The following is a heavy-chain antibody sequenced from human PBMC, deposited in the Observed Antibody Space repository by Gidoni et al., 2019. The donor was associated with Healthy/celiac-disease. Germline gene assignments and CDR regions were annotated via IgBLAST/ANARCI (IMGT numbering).Heavy chain of an antibody. J-gene: IGHJ6*02. D-gene: IGHD2-2*01. CDR1: GGTFSSYA. V-gene: IGHV1-69*01. CDR2: IIPIFGTA. CDR3: AAEVPAATENRAAEKRDMDV. Sequence: QVQLVQSGAEVKKPGSSVKVSCKASGGTFSSYAISWVRQAPGQGLEWMRGIIPIFGTANSAQKFQGRVTITADESTSTAYMELSSLRSEDTAVYYCAAEVPAATENRAAEKRDMDVWGQGTTVTVS.